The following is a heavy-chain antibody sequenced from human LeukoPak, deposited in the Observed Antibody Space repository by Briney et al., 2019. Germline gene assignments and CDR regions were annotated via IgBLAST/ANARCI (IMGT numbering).Heavy chain of an antibody. CDR1: GFTVSSNY. CDR3: ASGLPPGIIDY. D-gene: IGHD1-14*01. V-gene: IGHV3-53*01. CDR2: IYSGGST. Sequence: PGGSLRLSCAASGFTVSSNYMTWVRQAPGKGLEWVSVIYSGGSTYYADSVKGRFTISRDDSKNTLYLQMNSLRAEDTAVYCCASGLPPGIIDYWGQGTLVTVSS. J-gene: IGHJ4*02.